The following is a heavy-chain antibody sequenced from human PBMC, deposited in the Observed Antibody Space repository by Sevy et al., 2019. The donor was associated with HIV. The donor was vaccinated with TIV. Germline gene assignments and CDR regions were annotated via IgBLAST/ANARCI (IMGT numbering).Heavy chain of an antibody. V-gene: IGHV3-7*01. CDR3: ARKGHWNDFDY. CDR1: GFTFSSYW. CDR2: IKQDGSEK. Sequence: LSLTCAASGFTFSSYWMSWVRQAPGKGLEWVANIKQDGSEKYYVDSVKGRFTISRDNAKNSLYLQMNSLRAEDTAVYYCARKGHWNDFDYWGQGTLVTVSS. D-gene: IGHD1-1*01. J-gene: IGHJ4*02.